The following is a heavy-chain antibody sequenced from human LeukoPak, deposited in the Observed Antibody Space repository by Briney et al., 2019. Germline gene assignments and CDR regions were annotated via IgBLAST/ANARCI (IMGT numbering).Heavy chain of an antibody. V-gene: IGHV3-21*01. Sequence: GGSLRLSCAASGFTFSSYSMNWVRQAPGKGLEWVSSISSSSSYIYYADSVKGRFTISRDNAKNSLYLQMNGLRAEDTAVYYCARDRIAARRSGFDYWGQGTLVTVSS. J-gene: IGHJ4*02. D-gene: IGHD6-6*01. CDR1: GFTFSSYS. CDR3: ARDRIAARRSGFDY. CDR2: ISSSSSYI.